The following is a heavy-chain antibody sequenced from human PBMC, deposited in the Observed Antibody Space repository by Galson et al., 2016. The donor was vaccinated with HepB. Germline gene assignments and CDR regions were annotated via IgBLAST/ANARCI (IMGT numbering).Heavy chain of an antibody. V-gene: IGHV3-23*01. CDR1: GFAFSSYA. CDR2: ISSSGYST. CDR3: AKDRNFGGGGTSCAFDY. Sequence: SLRLSCAASGFAFSSYAMSWVRQAPGKGLEWVSAISSSGYSTYYTDSVKGRFTISRDNSKSTLYLQMNSLRAEDTAAYYCAKDRNFGGGGTSCAFDYWGQGTLVTVS. J-gene: IGHJ4*02. D-gene: IGHD2-2*01.